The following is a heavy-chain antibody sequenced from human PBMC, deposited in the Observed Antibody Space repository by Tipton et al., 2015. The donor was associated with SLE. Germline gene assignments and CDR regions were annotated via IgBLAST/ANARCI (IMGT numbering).Heavy chain of an antibody. CDR1: GGSISSSSHY. V-gene: IGHV4-39*01. CDR3: ARALRGGSGRGWFDP. CDR2: IYYSGST. D-gene: IGHD6-19*01. J-gene: IGHJ5*02. Sequence: TLSLTCTVSGGSISSSSHYWGWIRQPPGKGLEWIGSIYYSGSTYYNPSLKSRVTISVDTSKNQFSLKLSSVTAADTAVYYCARALRGGSGRGWFDPWGQGTLVTVSS.